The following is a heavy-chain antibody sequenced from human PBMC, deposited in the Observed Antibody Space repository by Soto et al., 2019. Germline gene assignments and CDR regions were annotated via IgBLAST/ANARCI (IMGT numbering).Heavy chain of an antibody. Sequence: GGSLRLSCAASGFAFKSYGIHWVRQASGRGLEWVAAISYDGGHMYYADSVKGRFTISRDNSKNTLYLQMTSLRPEDTAVYYCVKDSWWLLSFDHWGQGTLVTVSS. CDR2: ISYDGGHM. CDR3: VKDSWWLLSFDH. J-gene: IGHJ4*02. V-gene: IGHV3-30*18. CDR1: GFAFKSYG. D-gene: IGHD2-15*01.